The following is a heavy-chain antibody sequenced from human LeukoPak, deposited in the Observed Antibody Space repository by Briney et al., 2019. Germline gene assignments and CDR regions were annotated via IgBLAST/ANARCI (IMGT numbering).Heavy chain of an antibody. J-gene: IGHJ6*02. Sequence: GGSLRLSCAASGFTFRTYRMTWVRQAPGEGLEWVANIKQDGSEKYYVDSVKGRFTISRDNAKNSLFLQMNSLRAEDTAVYYCARDPPINYYSGMYVWGQGATVTVSS. CDR1: GFTFRTYR. CDR2: IKQDGSEK. CDR3: ARDPPINYYSGMYV. V-gene: IGHV3-7*01.